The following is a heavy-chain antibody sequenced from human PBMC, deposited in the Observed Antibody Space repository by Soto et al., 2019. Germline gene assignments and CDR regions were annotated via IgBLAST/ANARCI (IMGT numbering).Heavy chain of an antibody. CDR1: GYTFTGYY. Sequence: QVQLVQSGAEVKKPGASVKVSCKASGYTFTGYYIHWVRLAPGQGLEWMGWFNPNSGGATYAQNFQGRVTMTRDTSINTAYMEVSRLTSDDPAVYYCARDHFGLGSFSDYWGQGTLVTVSS. D-gene: IGHD3-10*01. V-gene: IGHV1-2*02. CDR2: FNPNSGGA. CDR3: ARDHFGLGSFSDY. J-gene: IGHJ4*02.